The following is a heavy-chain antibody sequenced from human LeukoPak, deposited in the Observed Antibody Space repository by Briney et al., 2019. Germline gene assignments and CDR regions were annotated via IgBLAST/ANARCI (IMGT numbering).Heavy chain of an antibody. V-gene: IGHV3-21*01. D-gene: IGHD5-24*01. CDR2: ISSGSSYI. CDR3: ARSFDGYNYFYY. Sequence: GGSLRLSCAASGFTFRSYSMNWVRQAPGKGLDWVSSISSGSSYIYYADSVKGRFTISRDNAKNSLCLQMNSLRAEDTAVYYCARSFDGYNYFYYWGQGTLVTVSS. J-gene: IGHJ4*02. CDR1: GFTFRSYS.